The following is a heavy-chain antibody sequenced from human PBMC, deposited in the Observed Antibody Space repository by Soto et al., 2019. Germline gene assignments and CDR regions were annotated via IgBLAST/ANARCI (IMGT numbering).Heavy chain of an antibody. CDR1: GGSISSSSYY. CDR2: IYHSGST. Sequence: SETLSLTCTVSGGSISSSSYYWGWIRQPPGKGLEWIGEIYHSGSTNYNPSLKSRVTISLDKSKNQFSLKLTSVTAADSAVYYCARDDHIVVVPTSLGAMDVWGQGTTVTVSS. V-gene: IGHV4-39*07. CDR3: ARDDHIVVVPTSLGAMDV. J-gene: IGHJ6*02. D-gene: IGHD2-2*01.